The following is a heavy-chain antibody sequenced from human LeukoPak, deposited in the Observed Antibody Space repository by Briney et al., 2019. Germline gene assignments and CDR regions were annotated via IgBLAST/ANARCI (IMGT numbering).Heavy chain of an antibody. D-gene: IGHD6-19*01. CDR1: GVSISSGGYS. Sequence: SETLSLTCAVSGVSISSGGYSWSWIRQHPGKGLEWIGYIYYSGSTYYNPSLKSRVTISVDTSKNQFSLKLSSVTAADTAVYYCAGAGSGWYLLTGGQDTNWFDPWGQGTLVTVSS. CDR3: AGAGSGWYLLTGGQDTNWFDP. CDR2: IYYSGST. V-gene: IGHV4-31*11. J-gene: IGHJ5*02.